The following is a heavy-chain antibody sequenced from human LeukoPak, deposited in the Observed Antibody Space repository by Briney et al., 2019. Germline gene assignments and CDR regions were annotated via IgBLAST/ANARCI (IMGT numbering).Heavy chain of an antibody. CDR2: IYWDDDK. CDR1: GFSLSPSGLG. Sequence: SGPTLVNPTQTLTLTCTFTGFSLSPSGLGVGWIRQLPVKSLEELGFIYWDDDKRYSPSLKSRLTITKDTSKNQVVLTMTNMDPVDTATYYCARARVSSWSSEAFDIWGQGTMVSVSS. V-gene: IGHV2-5*02. CDR3: ARARVSSWSSEAFDI. J-gene: IGHJ3*02. D-gene: IGHD6-13*01.